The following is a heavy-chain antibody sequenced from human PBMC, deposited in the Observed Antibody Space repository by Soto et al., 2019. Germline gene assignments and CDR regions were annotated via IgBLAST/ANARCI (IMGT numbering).Heavy chain of an antibody. CDR3: ARVVRYFDTPYGMDV. D-gene: IGHD3-9*01. V-gene: IGHV3-23*01. CDR1: GFNFSPYS. CDR2: IGGSGSNT. J-gene: IGHJ6*02. Sequence: GGSLRLSCAASGFNFSPYSMHWVRQAPGKGLEWVSGIGGSGSNTYYADSVKGRFTISRDNSKNTLFLQMNSLRAEDTAEYYCARVVRYFDTPYGMDVWGQGTTVTVSS.